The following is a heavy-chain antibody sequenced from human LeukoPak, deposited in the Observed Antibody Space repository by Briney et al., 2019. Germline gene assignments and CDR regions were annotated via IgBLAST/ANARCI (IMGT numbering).Heavy chain of an antibody. CDR1: GYTFTGYY. V-gene: IGHV1-46*03. CDR3: ARDPGWKEFDY. D-gene: IGHD1-1*01. Sequence: ASVKVSCKASGYTFTGYYMRWVRQAPGQGLEWMGIINPSGGSTEYAQKFQGRVTMTRDTSTSTVYMELSSLRSEDTAVYYCARDPGWKEFDYWGQGTLVTVSS. CDR2: INPSGGST. J-gene: IGHJ4*02.